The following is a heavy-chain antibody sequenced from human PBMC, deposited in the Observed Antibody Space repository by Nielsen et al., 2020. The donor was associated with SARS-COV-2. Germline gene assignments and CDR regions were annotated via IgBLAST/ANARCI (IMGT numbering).Heavy chain of an antibody. V-gene: IGHV3-66*01. D-gene: IGHD7-27*01. J-gene: IGHJ6*02. CDR1: CITISSSI. Sequence: SLNISSGASCITISSSIMSWVRPAAGKGLDWVSVIYTDGSTSHADTVKGRFTISRDNSKNTLYLQMNSLRAEDTAVYYCARDNWGRMDVWGQGTTVTVSS. CDR2: IYTDGST. CDR3: ARDNWGRMDV.